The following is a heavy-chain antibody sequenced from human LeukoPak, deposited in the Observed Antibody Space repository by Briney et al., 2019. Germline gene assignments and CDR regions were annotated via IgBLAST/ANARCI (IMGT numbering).Heavy chain of an antibody. J-gene: IGHJ3*02. CDR2: ISYDGSNK. D-gene: IGHD4-17*01. CDR3: ARESYGDPRTFDI. V-gene: IGHV3-30-3*01. Sequence: GGSLRLSCAASGFTFSSYAMHWVRQAPGKGLEWVAVISYDGSNKYYADSVKGRFTISRDNSKNTLYLQMNSLRAEDTAVYYCARESYGDPRTFDIWGQGTMVTVSS. CDR1: GFTFSSYA.